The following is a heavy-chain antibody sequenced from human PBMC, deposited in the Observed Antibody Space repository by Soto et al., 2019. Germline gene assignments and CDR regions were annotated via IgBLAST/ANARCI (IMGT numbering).Heavy chain of an antibody. V-gene: IGHV5-51*01. Sequence: EEKLEQSGTEVKKPGESLQISCKGSGYNFSSQWIAWVRQKPGKGLEWMGIVYPGDAETRYSPSFQGQVTMSADKSIDTAYLQWSSLKASDTAIYYCAKSEVLEIWGQGTMVTVSS. J-gene: IGHJ3*02. CDR1: GYNFSSQW. CDR2: VYPGDAET. CDR3: AKSEVLEI.